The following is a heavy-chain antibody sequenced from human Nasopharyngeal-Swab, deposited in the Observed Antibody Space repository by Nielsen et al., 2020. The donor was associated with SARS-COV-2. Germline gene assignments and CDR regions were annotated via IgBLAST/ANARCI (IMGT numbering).Heavy chain of an antibody. J-gene: IGHJ6*02. Sequence: RQAPGKGLEWIGYIYQSGSTDYNPSLKSRVTISIDRSKNQFSLKLISVTAADTAVYYCARGSDYDFWSGYYYGMDVWGQGTTVTVSS. CDR2: IYQSGST. CDR3: ARGSDYDFWSGYYYGMDV. D-gene: IGHD3-3*01. V-gene: IGHV4-30-2*01.